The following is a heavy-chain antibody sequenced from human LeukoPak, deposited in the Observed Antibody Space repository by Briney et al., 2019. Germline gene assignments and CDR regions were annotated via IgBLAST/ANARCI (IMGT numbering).Heavy chain of an antibody. CDR3: ARTSVAAHDKIGFVDY. Sequence: ASVTVSCKVSGYTLTELSMHWVRQAPGKGLEWMGGFDPVDGETIYAQKFQGRVTMTEDTSTDTAYMELSSLRSEDTAVYYCARTSVAAHDKIGFVDYWGQGTLVTVSS. CDR1: GYTLTELS. D-gene: IGHD3-22*01. V-gene: IGHV1-24*01. J-gene: IGHJ4*02. CDR2: FDPVDGET.